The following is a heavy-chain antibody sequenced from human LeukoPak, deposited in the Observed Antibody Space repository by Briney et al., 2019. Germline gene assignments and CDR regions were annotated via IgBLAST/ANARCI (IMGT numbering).Heavy chain of an antibody. CDR2: IYTSGST. Sequence: SETLSLTCTVSGGSISSYYWSWIRQPAGRGLEWVGRIYTSGSTNYNPSLKSRVTMSVDTSKNQFSLKLSSVTAADTGVYYCAREDPLYYYDSSGYSGTTDYWGQGTLVTVSS. D-gene: IGHD3-22*01. J-gene: IGHJ4*02. CDR1: GGSISSYY. V-gene: IGHV4-4*07. CDR3: AREDPLYYYDSSGYSGTTDY.